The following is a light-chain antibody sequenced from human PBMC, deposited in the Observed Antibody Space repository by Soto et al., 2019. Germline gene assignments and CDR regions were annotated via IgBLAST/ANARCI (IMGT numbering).Light chain of an antibody. CDR2: GAS. CDR1: KSVSSN. J-gene: IGKJ4*01. V-gene: IGKV3-15*01. CDR3: QHYNNWPPLT. Sequence: EIVMTQSPATLSVSPGERATLSCRASKSVSSNLAWYKQKPGQAPRLLIYGASTRATGIPARFSGSGSGTEFTLTISSLQSEDFAVYYCQHYNNWPPLTFGGGTKVEIK.